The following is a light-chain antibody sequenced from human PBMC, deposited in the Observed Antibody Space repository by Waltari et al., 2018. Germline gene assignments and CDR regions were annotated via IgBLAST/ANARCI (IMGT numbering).Light chain of an antibody. CDR2: AND. CDR3: ATWDSDVNAWL. CDR1: SSNIGKNA. Sequence: QSVLTQAPSESGTPGQRVTISCSGSSSNIGKNAVNWYQQVPGTAPKLLIYANDQRPSGVPDRFSGSKSGTSASLAISGLQSEDEAHYYCATWDSDVNAWLFGGGTKVTVL. J-gene: IGLJ2*01. V-gene: IGLV1-44*01.